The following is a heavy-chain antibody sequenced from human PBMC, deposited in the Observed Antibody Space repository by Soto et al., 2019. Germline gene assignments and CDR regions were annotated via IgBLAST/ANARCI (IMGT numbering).Heavy chain of an antibody. J-gene: IGHJ4*02. CDR1: GFTFSSYG. CDR3: AKPYRGYSYVQFDY. Sequence: QVQLVESGGGVVQPGRSLRLSCAASGFTFSSYGMHWVRQAPGKGLEWVAVISYDGSNKYYADSVKGRFTISRDNSKNPLYLQMNSLRAEDTAVYYCAKPYRGYSYVQFDYWGQGTLVTVSS. D-gene: IGHD5-18*01. V-gene: IGHV3-30*18. CDR2: ISYDGSNK.